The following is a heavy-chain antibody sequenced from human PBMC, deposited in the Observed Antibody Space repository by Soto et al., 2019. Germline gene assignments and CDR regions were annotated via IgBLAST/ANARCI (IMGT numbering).Heavy chain of an antibody. D-gene: IGHD3-3*01. CDR3: ASRGYCDFWSGYPPPHDAFDI. J-gene: IGHJ3*02. CDR2: IYYSGST. V-gene: IGHV4-59*01. CDR1: GGSISSYY. Sequence: SETLSLTCTVSGGSISSYYWSWIRQPPGKGLEWIGYIYYSGSTNYNPSLKSRVTISVDTSKNQFSLKLSSVTAADTAVYYCASRGYCDFWSGYPPPHDAFDIWGQGTMVTVSS.